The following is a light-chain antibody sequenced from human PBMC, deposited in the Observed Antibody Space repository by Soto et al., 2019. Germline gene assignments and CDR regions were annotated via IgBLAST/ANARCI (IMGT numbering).Light chain of an antibody. CDR1: QSISSW. V-gene: IGKV1-5*03. Sequence: DIQMTRSPSTLSASVGDRVTITCRASQSISSWLAWYQQKPGKAPKLLIYKASSLESGVPSKFSGSGSGTEFTLTISSLQPDDFATYYCQHYNRYPFTFGPGTKVDIK. CDR3: QHYNRYPFT. J-gene: IGKJ3*01. CDR2: KAS.